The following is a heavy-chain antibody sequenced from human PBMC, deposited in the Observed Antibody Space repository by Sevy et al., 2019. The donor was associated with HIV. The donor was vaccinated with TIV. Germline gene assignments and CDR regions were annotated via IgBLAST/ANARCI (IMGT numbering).Heavy chain of an antibody. CDR3: ASRERGGGDTALGY. J-gene: IGHJ4*02. Sequence: GGSLRLSCAASGFTFSSYSMNWVRQAPGNGLEWVSYISSSSRTIYYADSVKGRFTISRDNAKNSLYLQMNSLRDEDTAVYYCASRERGGGDTALGYWGQGTMVTVSS. CDR2: ISSSSRTI. V-gene: IGHV3-48*02. CDR1: GFTFSSYS. D-gene: IGHD5-18*01.